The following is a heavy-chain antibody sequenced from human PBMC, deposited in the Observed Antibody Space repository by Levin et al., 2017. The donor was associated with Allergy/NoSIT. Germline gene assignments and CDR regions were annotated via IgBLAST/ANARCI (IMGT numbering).Heavy chain of an antibody. Sequence: SETLSLTCAVYGGSLSGYYWSWIRQPPGKGLEWIGEIHQSGATNYYPSLESRVTISVDTSRNQFFLNLTSLSAADTAVYYCARILLGDAYPGDIWGQGTMVTVSS. CDR1: GGSLSGYY. CDR2: IHQSGAT. J-gene: IGHJ3*02. V-gene: IGHV4-34*01. CDR3: ARILLGDAYPGDI. D-gene: IGHD2-2*01.